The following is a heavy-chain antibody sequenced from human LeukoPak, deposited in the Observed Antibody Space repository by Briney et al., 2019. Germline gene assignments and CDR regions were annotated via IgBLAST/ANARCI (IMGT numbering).Heavy chain of an antibody. Sequence: GRSLRLFCVASRFTYRNCWMSCARQAPGKGLEGVANIKQHENEKFCMESVKGRFTISRHNAKHSLHLKMNSVRAEDTPVYYWAGLCITMIGGVWGKGTTVTISS. J-gene: IGHJ6*04. V-gene: IGHV3-7*01. D-gene: IGHD3-10*02. CDR1: RFTYRNCW. CDR2: IKQHENEK. CDR3: AGLCITMIGGV.